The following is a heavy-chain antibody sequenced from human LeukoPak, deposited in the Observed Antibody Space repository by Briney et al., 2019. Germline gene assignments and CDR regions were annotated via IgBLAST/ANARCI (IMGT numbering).Heavy chain of an antibody. Sequence: ASVKVSCKASGYTFTSYYMHWVRQAPGQGLEWMGIINPSGGSTSYAQKFQGRVTMTRDMATSTVYMELSSRRSEDKAGMYWSRVSVTLFGAVIILNAFDVWGQGTMVNVS. CDR1: GYTFTSYY. CDR2: INPSGGST. V-gene: IGHV1-46*01. D-gene: IGHD3-3*01. CDR3: SRVSVTLFGAVIILNAFDV. J-gene: IGHJ3*01.